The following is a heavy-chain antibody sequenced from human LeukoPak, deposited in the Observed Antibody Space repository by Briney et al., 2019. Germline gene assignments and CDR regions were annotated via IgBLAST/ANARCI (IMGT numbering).Heavy chain of an antibody. CDR3: ARGKIFGVVTEDAPYYYMDV. CDR2: IYYSGST. Sequence: SETLSLTCTVTGGSISSGGYYWSWIRQHPGKGLEWIGYIYYSGSTYYNPSLKSRVTISVDTSKNQFSLKLSSVTAADTAVYYCARGKIFGVVTEDAPYYYMDVWGKGTTVTVSS. CDR1: GGSISSGGYY. D-gene: IGHD3-3*01. V-gene: IGHV4-31*03. J-gene: IGHJ6*03.